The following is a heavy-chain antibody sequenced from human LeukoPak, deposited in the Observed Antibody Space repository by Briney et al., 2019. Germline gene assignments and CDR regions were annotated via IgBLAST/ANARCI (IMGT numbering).Heavy chain of an antibody. Sequence: GGSLRLSCAASGFTFSSYWMSWVRQAPGKGLEWVSLIGGSDGRTRYADSVKGRFTISRDNSKNTLYLEMNSPRAEDTAVYYCAKDSSSYDWGYMDVWGKGTTVTISS. J-gene: IGHJ6*03. D-gene: IGHD3-22*01. CDR3: AKDSSSYDWGYMDV. CDR1: GFTFSSYW. V-gene: IGHV3-23*01. CDR2: IGGSDGRT.